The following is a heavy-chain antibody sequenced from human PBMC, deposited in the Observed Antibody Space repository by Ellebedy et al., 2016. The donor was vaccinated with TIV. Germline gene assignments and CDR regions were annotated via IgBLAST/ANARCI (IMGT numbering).Heavy chain of an antibody. V-gene: IGHV4-59*01. CDR2: IYYSGST. Sequence: MPSETLSLTCTVPGGSISSYSWSWIRQPQGKGLEWIGYIYYSGSTHYNPSLKSRVTISVDTSKNQFSLKLSSVTAADTAVYYCARGPNYVRGSYKYFYYWGPGMLVTVSS. J-gene: IGHJ4*02. CDR3: ARGPNYVRGSYKYFYY. D-gene: IGHD3-16*01. CDR1: GGSISSYS.